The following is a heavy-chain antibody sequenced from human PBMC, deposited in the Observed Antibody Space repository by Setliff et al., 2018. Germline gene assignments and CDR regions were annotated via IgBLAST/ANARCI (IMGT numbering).Heavy chain of an antibody. D-gene: IGHD6-25*01. CDR1: GITFTSYA. J-gene: IGHJ4*02. V-gene: IGHV3-23*01. CDR3: ANYEQRPRNLDY. CDR2: ISNSGGEI. Sequence: GGSLRLSCVASGITFTSYAMSWVRQAPGKGLEWVSSISNSGGEIHYADSVKGRFTISRDNPRSTLYLQMNSLRAEDTALYYCANYEQRPRNLDYWGQGTLVTVSS.